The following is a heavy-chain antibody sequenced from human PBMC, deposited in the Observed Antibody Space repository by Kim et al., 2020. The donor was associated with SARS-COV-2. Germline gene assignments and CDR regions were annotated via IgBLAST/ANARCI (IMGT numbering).Heavy chain of an antibody. CDR3: GGWVQYHFDY. V-gene: IGHV3-23*01. CDR2: INESGGRT. J-gene: IGHJ4*01. Sequence: GGSLRLSCEASGFTFSSRPMNWVRQAPGKGLEWVSTINESGGRTHYADSVRGRFSISRDNSKNTVSLQMNSLRPEDTAVYFCGGWVQYHFDYWGQGTLVT. CDR1: GFTFSSRP. D-gene: IGHD1-1*01.